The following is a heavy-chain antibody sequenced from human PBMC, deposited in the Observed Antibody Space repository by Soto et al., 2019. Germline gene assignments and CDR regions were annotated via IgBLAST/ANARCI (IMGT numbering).Heavy chain of an antibody. Sequence: SETLSLTCTVSGGSISSGGYYWSWIRQHPGKGLEWIGYIYYSGSTYYNPSLKSRVTISVDTSKNQFSLKLSSVTAADTAVYYCATDSCSGGSCYSRYFQHWGQGTLVTVSS. CDR3: ATDSCSGGSCYSRYFQH. CDR2: IYYSGST. D-gene: IGHD2-15*01. V-gene: IGHV4-31*03. J-gene: IGHJ1*01. CDR1: GGSISSGGYY.